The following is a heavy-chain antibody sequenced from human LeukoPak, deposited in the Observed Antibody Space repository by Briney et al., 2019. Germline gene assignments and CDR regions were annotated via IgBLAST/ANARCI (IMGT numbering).Heavy chain of an antibody. CDR3: AARNLRSIVGAGGAFDI. CDR1: GYTFTSYG. J-gene: IGHJ3*02. D-gene: IGHD1-26*01. Sequence: ASVKVSCKASGYTFTSYGISWVRQAPGQGLEWMGWISAYNGNTNYAQKLQGRVTMTTDTSTSTAYMELRSLRSDDTAVYYCAARNLRSIVGAGGAFDIWGQGTMVTVSS. V-gene: IGHV1-18*01. CDR2: ISAYNGNT.